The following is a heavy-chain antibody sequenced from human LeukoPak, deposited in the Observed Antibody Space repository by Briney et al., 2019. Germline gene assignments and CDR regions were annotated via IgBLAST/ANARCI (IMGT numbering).Heavy chain of an antibody. CDR2: ISSNGGST. V-gene: IGHV3-64*01. D-gene: IGHD6-19*01. CDR3: AKDQWGSSGSNPTPYY. CDR1: GFTFSSYA. Sequence: GGSLRLSCAASGFTFSSYAMHWVRQAPGKGLEYVSAISSNGGSTYYANSVKGRFTISRDNSKNTLYLQMNSLRAEDTAVYYCAKDQWGSSGSNPTPYYWGQGTLVTVSS. J-gene: IGHJ4*02.